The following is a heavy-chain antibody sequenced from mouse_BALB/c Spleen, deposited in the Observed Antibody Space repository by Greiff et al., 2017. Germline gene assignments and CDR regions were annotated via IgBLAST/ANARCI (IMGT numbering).Heavy chain of an antibody. V-gene: IGHV5-17*02. Sequence: EVQLVESGGGLVQPGGSRKLSCAASGFTFSSFGMHWVRQAPEKGLEWVAYISSGSSTIYYADTVKGRFTISRDNPKNTLFLQMTSLRSEDTAMYYCAKGGGYYGNFDYWGQGTTLTVSS. CDR1: GFTFSSFG. D-gene: IGHD2-3*01. J-gene: IGHJ2*01. CDR3: AKGGGYYGNFDY. CDR2: ISSGSSTI.